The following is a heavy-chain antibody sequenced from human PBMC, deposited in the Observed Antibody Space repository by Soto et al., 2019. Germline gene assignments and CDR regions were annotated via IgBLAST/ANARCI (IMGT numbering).Heavy chain of an antibody. D-gene: IGHD3-9*01. CDR1: GGSISGSY. J-gene: IGHJ4*02. CDR2: IYYSGST. V-gene: IGHV4-59*01. Sequence: SETLSLTCTVSGGSISGSYWSWIRQPPGKGLEWIGFIYYSGSTNYNPSLKSRVTISVDTSKNHFSLKLNSVTAADTAVYYCVRDPGRRAPIDYWGQGTLVTVS. CDR3: VRDPGRRAPIDY.